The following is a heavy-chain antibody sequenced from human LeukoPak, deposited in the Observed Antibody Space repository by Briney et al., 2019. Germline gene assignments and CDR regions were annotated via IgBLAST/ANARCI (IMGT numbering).Heavy chain of an antibody. CDR1: GYSFTSYW. V-gene: IGHV5-51*01. Sequence: GESLKISCKASGYSFTSYWIGWVRQMPGKGLEWLGIIYPGDSDTRYSPSFQGQVTISADKSISTAYLQWSSLKASDTAMYYCASPVHNYYYGMDVWGQGTTVTVSS. CDR2: IYPGDSDT. J-gene: IGHJ6*02. CDR3: ASPVHNYYYGMDV. D-gene: IGHD6-6*01.